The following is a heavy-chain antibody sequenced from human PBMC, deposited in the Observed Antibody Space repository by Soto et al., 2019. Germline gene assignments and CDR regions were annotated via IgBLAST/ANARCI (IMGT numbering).Heavy chain of an antibody. J-gene: IGHJ6*04. CDR3: ARGGGMILAPLL. Sequence: ASVKVSCKASGYTFTGYFIHWVRQAPGQGLEWMGWINPNSGATKYAQKFQGRVTMTRDTSISTAYMELTLLRSDDTAIYYCARGGGMILAPLLWGEGTMVTVSS. CDR1: GYTFTGYF. V-gene: IGHV1-2*02. CDR2: INPNSGAT. D-gene: IGHD3-16*01.